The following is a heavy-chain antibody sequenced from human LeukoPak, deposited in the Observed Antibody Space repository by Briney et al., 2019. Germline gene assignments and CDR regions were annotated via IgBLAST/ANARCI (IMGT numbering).Heavy chain of an antibody. CDR3: ARLSQTPDYYSNGGYYYLGY. CDR1: SYTFTSYD. V-gene: IGHV1-8*01. D-gene: IGHD3-22*01. Sequence: ASVKVSFKASSYTFTSYDINWVREAAGQRLEWMGWMNPNTGRTGFEQKFQGRLTMTRDTSVSTAYMELSSLRSEDTAVYYCARLSQTPDYYSNGGYYYLGYWGQGTPVTVSS. J-gene: IGHJ4*02. CDR2: MNPNTGRT.